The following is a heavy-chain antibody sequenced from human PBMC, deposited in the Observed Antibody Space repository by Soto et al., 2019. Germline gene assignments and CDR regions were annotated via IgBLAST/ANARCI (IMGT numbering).Heavy chain of an antibody. V-gene: IGHV3-23*01. CDR3: AKNPGYYYDSTGYHFDY. CDR2: ISYGGGTT. Sequence: EVQLLESGGGLVQPGGSLRLSCAASEFTFSNYAMSWVRQAPGKGLEWVSAISYGGGTTYYADSVKGRFTISRDNSKHTLYLKMNSLRAEDTAVYYCAKNPGYYYDSTGYHFDYWGQGTLVTVSS. J-gene: IGHJ4*02. CDR1: EFTFSNYA. D-gene: IGHD3-22*01.